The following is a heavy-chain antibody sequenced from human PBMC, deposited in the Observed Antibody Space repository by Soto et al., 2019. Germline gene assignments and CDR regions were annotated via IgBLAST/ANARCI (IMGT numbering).Heavy chain of an antibody. CDR1: GASIISLDYY. CDR3: ARGAVVSLVRGVVGENWFDP. D-gene: IGHD3-10*01. CDR2: IYHTGAT. Sequence: QVQLQESGPGLVRPSQTLSLTCTVSGASIISLDYYWTWIRQPPGKGLEWIGHIYHTGATYYNPSLDSRVGRSVATSNNQFSLKLSSVTAADKAVFYCARGAVVSLVRGVVGENWFDPWGQGTLVTVSS. J-gene: IGHJ5*02. V-gene: IGHV4-30-4*01.